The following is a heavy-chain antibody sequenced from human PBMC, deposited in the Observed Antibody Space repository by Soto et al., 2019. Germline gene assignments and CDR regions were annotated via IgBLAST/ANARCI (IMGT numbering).Heavy chain of an antibody. J-gene: IGHJ4*02. D-gene: IGHD3-22*01. Sequence: PGGSLRLSCAAAGFTCSSYDMHWVRQATGKGLEWVSAIGTAGDTYYPGSVKGRFTISRENAKNSLYLQMNSLRAEDTAVYYCARVSYYYDSSGYYYFDYWGQGTLVTVSS. CDR1: GFTCSSYD. CDR3: ARVSYYYDSSGYYYFDY. V-gene: IGHV3-13*01. CDR2: IGTAGDT.